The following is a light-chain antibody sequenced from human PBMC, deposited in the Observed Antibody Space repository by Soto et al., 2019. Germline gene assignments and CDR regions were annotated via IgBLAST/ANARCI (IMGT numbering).Light chain of an antibody. J-gene: IGKJ1*01. CDR3: MQALQTPRT. CDR1: QSLLHSNGYNY. CDR2: LGS. V-gene: IGKV2-28*01. Sequence: DIVMTQSPLSLPVTPGEPASISCRTSQSLLHSNGYNYLDWYLQKPGQSPHLLIYLGSNRASGVPDRFSGSGSGTDFTLKISRVEAEDVGVYYCMQALQTPRTFDQGTEVEIK.